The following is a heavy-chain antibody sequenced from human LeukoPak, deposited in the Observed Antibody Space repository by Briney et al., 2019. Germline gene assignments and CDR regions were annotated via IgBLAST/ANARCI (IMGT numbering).Heavy chain of an antibody. CDR1: GYTFTSYG. CDR3: ARGGPNYYYYYGMDV. J-gene: IGHJ6*02. Sequence: ASVKVSCKASGYTFTSYGISWVRQAPGQGLEWMGWISAYSGNTNYAQKLQGRVTMTTDTSTSTAYMELRSLRSDDTAVYYCARGGPNYYYYYGMDVWGQGTTVTVSS. V-gene: IGHV1-18*01. CDR2: ISAYSGNT.